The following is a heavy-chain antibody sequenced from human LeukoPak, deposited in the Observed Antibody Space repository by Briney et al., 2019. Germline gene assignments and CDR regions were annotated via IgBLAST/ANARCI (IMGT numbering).Heavy chain of an antibody. J-gene: IGHJ6*04. CDR3: AKDVGRYYYGSGIGDV. V-gene: IGHV3-20*04. CDR1: GFTFDDYG. CDR2: INWNGGST. D-gene: IGHD3-10*01. Sequence: GGSLRLSCAASGFTFDDYGMRWVRQAPGKGLGWVSVINWNGGSTGYADSVKGRFTISRDNSKNTLYLQMNSLRAEDTAVYYCAKDVGRYYYGSGIGDVWGKGTTVTVSS.